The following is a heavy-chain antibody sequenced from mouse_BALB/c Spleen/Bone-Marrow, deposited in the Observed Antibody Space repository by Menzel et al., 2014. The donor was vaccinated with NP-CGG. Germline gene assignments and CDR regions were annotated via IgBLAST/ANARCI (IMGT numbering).Heavy chain of an antibody. V-gene: IGHV1S81*02. CDR1: GYSFTTYW. CDR2: INPSNGRT. CDR3: ARYDGPAWFAY. J-gene: IGHJ3*01. D-gene: IGHD2-3*01. Sequence: QVQLQQSGAELMKPGASVRLSCKASGYSFTTYWIHWVKQRPGQGLEWIGEINPSNGRTNYNEKFKSKATLTVDKSSSTAYMQLSSLTSEDSAVYYCARYDGPAWFAYWGQGTLVTVSA.